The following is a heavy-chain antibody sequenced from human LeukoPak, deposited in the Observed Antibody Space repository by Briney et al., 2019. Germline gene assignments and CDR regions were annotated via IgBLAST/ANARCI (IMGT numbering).Heavy chain of an antibody. D-gene: IGHD4-23*01. CDR2: IYYSGST. Sequence: SETLSLTXTVSGGSLSSYYWSWIRQTPGKGLEWIGNIYYSGSTNYNPSLKSRVTMSVGTSKNQFSLKVSSVTAADTAVYYCARDGGGKSRPFDYWGQGTSVAVPS. J-gene: IGHJ4*02. CDR3: ARDGGGKSRPFDY. V-gene: IGHV4-59*01. CDR1: GGSLSSYY.